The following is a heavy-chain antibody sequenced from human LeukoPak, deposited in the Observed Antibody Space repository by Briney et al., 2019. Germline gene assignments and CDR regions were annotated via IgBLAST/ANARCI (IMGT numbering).Heavy chain of an antibody. J-gene: IGHJ4*02. V-gene: IGHV4-39*01. CDR2: IYYSGST. Sequence: SETLSLTCTVSGGSISSSSYYRGWIRQPPGKGLEWIGSIYYSGSTYYNPSLKSRVTISVDTSKNQFSLKLSSVTAADTAVYYCARPVLRYFDWLEGYFDYWGQGTLVTVSS. CDR3: ARPVLRYFDWLEGYFDY. D-gene: IGHD3-9*01. CDR1: GGSISSSSYY.